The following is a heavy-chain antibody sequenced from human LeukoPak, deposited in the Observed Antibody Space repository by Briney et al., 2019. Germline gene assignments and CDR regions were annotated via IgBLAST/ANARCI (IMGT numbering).Heavy chain of an antibody. CDR2: IYISGST. V-gene: IGHV4-4*07. Sequence: SETLSLTCTVSGDSPNTYYWSWIRQPAGKGLEWIGHIYISGSTNYNPSLKSRVTLSVDTSKNQFSLKLSSVTAADTAVYYCARGNDILTGYYYFDYWGQGTVVTVSS. CDR1: GDSPNTYY. J-gene: IGHJ4*02. CDR3: ARGNDILTGYYYFDY. D-gene: IGHD3-9*01.